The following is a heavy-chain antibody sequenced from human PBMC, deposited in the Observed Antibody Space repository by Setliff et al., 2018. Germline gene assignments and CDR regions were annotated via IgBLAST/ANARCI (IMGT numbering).Heavy chain of an antibody. Sequence: TGGSLRLSCAVSEFGFSNYWMTWVRQAPGKGLEWVASINQDGSKRHYVDSVKGRFTSSRDDAKNSLYLQMFGLRAEDTAVYYCARDVSAHFYGNVDYAGLFDYWGQGTLVTVSS. CDR3: ARDVSAHFYGNVDYAGLFDY. CDR2: INQDGSKR. V-gene: IGHV3-7*01. CDR1: EFGFSNYW. D-gene: IGHD3-3*02. J-gene: IGHJ4*02.